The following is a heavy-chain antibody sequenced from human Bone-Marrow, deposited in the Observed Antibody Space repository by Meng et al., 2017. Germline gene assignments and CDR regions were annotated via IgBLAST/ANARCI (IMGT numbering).Heavy chain of an antibody. V-gene: IGHV3-43*01. D-gene: IGHD4-17*01. Sequence: GESLKISCEASGFKFDDYTMHWVRQVPGKGLEWVSLIDWDGRRTDYADSVKGRFTISRDNSKNSLYLQMNSLTTEDSALYYCTKAGSTVTMGWFDPWGQGTLVTVSS. J-gene: IGHJ5*02. CDR2: IDWDGRRT. CDR1: GFKFDDYT. CDR3: TKAGSTVTMGWFDP.